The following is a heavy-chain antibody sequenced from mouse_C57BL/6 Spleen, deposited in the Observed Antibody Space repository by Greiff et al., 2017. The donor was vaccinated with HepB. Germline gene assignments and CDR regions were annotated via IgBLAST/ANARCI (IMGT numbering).Heavy chain of an antibody. D-gene: IGHD2-5*01. CDR1: GHTFTSYW. J-gene: IGHJ2*01. CDR3: ARSYSTFFDY. V-gene: IGHV1-64*01. Sequence: QVQLQQPGAELVKPGASVKLSCKASGHTFTSYWMHWVKQRPGQGLEWIGMIHPNSGSTNYNEKFKSKATLTVDKSSSTAFMQLSSLTSEDSAVYYCARSYSTFFDYWGQGTTLTVSS. CDR2: IHPNSGST.